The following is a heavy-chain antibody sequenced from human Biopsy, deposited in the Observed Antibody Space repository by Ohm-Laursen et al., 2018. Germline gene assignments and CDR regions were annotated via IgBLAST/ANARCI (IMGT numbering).Heavy chain of an antibody. CDR1: GFTFKTDN. D-gene: IGHD5/OR15-5a*01. V-gene: IGHV3-33*01. CDR3: ARDLRGHWFFDL. J-gene: IGHJ2*01. Sequence: SLRLSCTASGFTFKTDNMHWVRQAPGKGLEWVAAIYNDGINEYYADSVKGRFTISRDDSKNTLYLQMNSLRVEDTAVFYCARDLRGHWFFDLWGRGTLVTVSS. CDR2: IYNDGINE.